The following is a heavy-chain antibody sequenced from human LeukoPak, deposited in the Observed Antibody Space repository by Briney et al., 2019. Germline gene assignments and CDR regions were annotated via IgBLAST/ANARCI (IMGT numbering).Heavy chain of an antibody. Sequence: GGSLRLSCAASGFTFSNYAMSWVRQVPGKGLEWVSAISGSGGSTFYADSVKGRFTISRDNSKKTLYLQMNSLRAENTAVYYCAKAIADSYGSFDYWGQGTLVTVSS. V-gene: IGHV3-23*01. CDR1: GFTFSNYA. D-gene: IGHD5-18*01. CDR3: AKAIADSYGSFDY. CDR2: ISGSGGST. J-gene: IGHJ4*02.